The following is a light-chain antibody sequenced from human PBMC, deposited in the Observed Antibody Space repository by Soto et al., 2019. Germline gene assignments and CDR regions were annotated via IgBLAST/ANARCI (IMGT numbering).Light chain of an antibody. CDR3: QQYDNLPSIT. V-gene: IGKV1-33*01. Sequence: DIQMTQSPSSLSASVGDRVTITCLASQDISNYLNWYQQKPGKAPKLLIYDASNLETGVPSRFSGSRSGTDFTFTISNLQPEDIATYYCQQYDNLPSITFGQGTRLEIK. CDR1: QDISNY. J-gene: IGKJ5*01. CDR2: DAS.